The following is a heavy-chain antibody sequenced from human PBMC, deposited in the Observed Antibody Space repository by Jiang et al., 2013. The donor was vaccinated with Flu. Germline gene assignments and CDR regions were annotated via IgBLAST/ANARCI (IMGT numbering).Heavy chain of an antibody. CDR3: ARLESSRRWWY. CDR2: IYYSGNT. Sequence: PGLVKPSETLSLTCTVSGGSISSSGYYWGWIRQPPGKGLEWIGSIYYSGNTYYNPSRKSRVTISVDTSKNQFSLKLSSATAADTAVYYCARLESSRRWWYWGQGTLVTVSS. J-gene: IGHJ4*02. V-gene: IGHV4-39*07. D-gene: IGHD2-15*01. CDR1: GGSISSSGYY.